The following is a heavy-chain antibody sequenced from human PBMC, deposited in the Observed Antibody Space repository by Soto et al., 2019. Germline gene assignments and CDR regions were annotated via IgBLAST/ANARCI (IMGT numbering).Heavy chain of an antibody. Sequence: GSGPTPVNPTQTLTLTCTFSAFSLSTGGVGVGWIRQPPGKALEWLALIYWDDDKRYSPSLRSRLTITKDTSKNQVVLTMTNMDPVDTATYYCIQSRCGGDCLQSYASYYYYGMDVWGQGTTVTVSS. CDR3: IQSRCGGDCLQSYASYYYYGMDV. V-gene: IGHV2-5*02. CDR2: IYWDDDK. J-gene: IGHJ6*02. CDR1: AFSLSTGGVG. D-gene: IGHD2-21*02.